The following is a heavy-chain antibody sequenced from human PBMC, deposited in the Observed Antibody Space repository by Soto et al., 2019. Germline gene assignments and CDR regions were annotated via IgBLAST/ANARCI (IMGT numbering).Heavy chain of an antibody. CDR2: IYSGGST. J-gene: IGHJ4*02. CDR1: GFTVSTKY. CDR3: AIDPWAADY. V-gene: IGHV3-66*01. Sequence: EVQLVESGGGLVQPGGSLRLSCAASGFTVSTKYMSWVRQAPGKGLEWVSVIYSGGSTFYADSVRGRFTISRDNSKNTVNLQMSSLRAEDTAVYYCAIDPWAADYWGQGTLVTVSS. D-gene: IGHD3-16*01.